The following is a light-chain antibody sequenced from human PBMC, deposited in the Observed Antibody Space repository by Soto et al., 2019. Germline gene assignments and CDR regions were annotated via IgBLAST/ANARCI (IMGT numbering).Light chain of an antibody. CDR2: DVS. Sequence: QPVLTQPASVSGSPGQSIAISCTGTSSDVGGYKYVSWYQQHPGKAPKLMIYDVSNRPSGVSNRFSGSKSDNTASLTISGLRAEDEAEYYCTSYTSSSTWVFGGGTKLTVL. V-gene: IGLV2-14*01. CDR1: SSDVGGYKY. J-gene: IGLJ3*02. CDR3: TSYTSSSTWV.